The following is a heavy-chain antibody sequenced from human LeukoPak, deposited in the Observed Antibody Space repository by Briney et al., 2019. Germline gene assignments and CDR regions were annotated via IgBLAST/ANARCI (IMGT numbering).Heavy chain of an antibody. J-gene: IGHJ4*02. V-gene: IGHV4-30-2*01. Sequence: SETQSLTCAVSGGSISSGGYSWSWIRQPPGKGLEWIGYIYHSGSTYYNPSLKSRVTISVDRSKNQFSLKLSSVTAADTAVYYCARDRCSSTSCYWDYWGQGTLVTVSS. CDR2: IYHSGST. CDR3: ARDRCSSTSCYWDY. CDR1: GGSISSGGYS. D-gene: IGHD2-2*01.